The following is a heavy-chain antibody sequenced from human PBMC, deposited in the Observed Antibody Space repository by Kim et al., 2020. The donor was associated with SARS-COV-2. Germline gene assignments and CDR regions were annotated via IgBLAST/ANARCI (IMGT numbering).Heavy chain of an antibody. J-gene: IGHJ4*02. Sequence: SVKVSCKASGGTFSSYAISWVRQAPGQGLEWMGGIIPIFGTANYAQKFQGRVTITADESTSTAYMELSSLRSEDTAVYYCARDTPISKVAATHYFDYWGKGTLVTFSS. CDR3: ARDTPISKVAATHYFDY. CDR1: GGTFSSYA. D-gene: IGHD2-15*01. CDR2: IIPIFGTA. V-gene: IGHV1-69*13.